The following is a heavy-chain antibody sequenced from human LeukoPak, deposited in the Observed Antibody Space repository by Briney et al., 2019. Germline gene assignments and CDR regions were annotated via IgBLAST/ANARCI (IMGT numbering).Heavy chain of an antibody. D-gene: IGHD5-12*01. CDR3: ARLRGYSGYGPLDY. Sequence: ETLSLTCTVSGGSISSSSYDWGWLRQPPGKGLEWIGSIYYSGTTYANASLKSRVTISVATSRTQFFLKLSPVPAAATAVYYCARLRGYSGYGPLDYWGQGTLVTVSS. CDR1: GGSISSSSYD. V-gene: IGHV4-39*01. J-gene: IGHJ4*02. CDR2: IYYSGTT.